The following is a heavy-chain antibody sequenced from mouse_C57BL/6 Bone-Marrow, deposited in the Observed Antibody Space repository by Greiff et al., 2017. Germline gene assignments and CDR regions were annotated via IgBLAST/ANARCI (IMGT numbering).Heavy chain of an antibody. CDR1: GYTFTDYY. CDR3: AILYGNYYFDY. D-gene: IGHD2-1*01. V-gene: IGHV1-76*01. CDR2: IYPGSGNT. J-gene: IGHJ2*01. Sequence: QVQLKESGAELVRPGASVKLSCKASGYTFTDYYINWVKQRPGQGLEWIARIYPGSGNTYYNEKFKGKATLTAEKSSSTAYMQLSSLTSEDSAVYFCAILYGNYYFDYWGQGTTLTVSS.